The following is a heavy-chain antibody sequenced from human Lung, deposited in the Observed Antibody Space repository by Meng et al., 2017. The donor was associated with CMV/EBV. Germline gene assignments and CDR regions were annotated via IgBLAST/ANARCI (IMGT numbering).Heavy chain of an antibody. CDR2: ISHSGTT. CDR3: ARARLSSRSMDF. CDR1: GESLGGYY. D-gene: IGHD2/OR15-2a*01. J-gene: IGHJ6*02. Sequence: GSXRLXCAVYGESLGGYYWTWIRQPPGKGLEWIGEISHSGTTNYNPSLKSRVFISVDTSKNQLSLNLTPVTAADTAVYYCARARLSSRSMDFLGQGTPVTVSS. V-gene: IGHV4-34*01.